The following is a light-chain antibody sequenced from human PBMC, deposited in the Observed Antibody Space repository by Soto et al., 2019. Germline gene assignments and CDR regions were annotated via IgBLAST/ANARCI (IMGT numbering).Light chain of an antibody. V-gene: IGKV3-15*01. J-gene: IGKJ1*01. Sequence: EIVMTQSPATLSVSPGERATLSCRASQSFNSNLAWYQQKPGQAPRLLIYGASSRATGIPARFSGSGSGTEFTLTITSLQSEDFAVYYCQQYNSWPRTFGQGTKVDIK. CDR2: GAS. CDR1: QSFNSN. CDR3: QQYNSWPRT.